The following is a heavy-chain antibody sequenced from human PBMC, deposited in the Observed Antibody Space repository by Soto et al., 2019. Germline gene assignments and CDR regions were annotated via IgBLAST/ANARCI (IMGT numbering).Heavy chain of an antibody. V-gene: IGHV1-18*04. CDR3: ARGPRYCSSSTCFAGVNWFDP. CDR2: ISGFNGNT. CDR1: GYIFTSFG. D-gene: IGHD2-2*01. J-gene: IGHJ5*02. Sequence: ASVKVSCKASGYIFTSFGISWVRQAPGQGLEWMGWISGFNGNTKYAQKVQGRVTMTTDTSANTAYMELRSLTSDDTAVYYCARGPRYCSSSTCFAGVNWFDPWGQGTPVTVSS.